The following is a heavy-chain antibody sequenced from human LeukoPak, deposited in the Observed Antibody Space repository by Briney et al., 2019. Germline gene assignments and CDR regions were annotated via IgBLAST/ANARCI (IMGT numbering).Heavy chain of an antibody. CDR2: IFYSGST. D-gene: IGHD5-12*01. CDR3: ARVLSGYVYYFDY. CDR1: GGSINSSSYY. J-gene: IGHJ4*02. Sequence: SETLSLTCTVSGGSINSSSYYWGWIRQPPGKGLEWIGSIFYSGSTYYNPSLKSRVTISVDTSKNQFFLKLSSVTAADTAVYYCARVLSGYVYYFDYWGQGTLVTVSS. V-gene: IGHV4-39*07.